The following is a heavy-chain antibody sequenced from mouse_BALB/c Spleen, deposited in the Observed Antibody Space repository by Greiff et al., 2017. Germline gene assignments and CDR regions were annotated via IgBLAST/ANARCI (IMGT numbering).Heavy chain of an antibody. CDR2: IWSGGST. CDR1: GFSLTSYG. CDR3: ARIAGTNYFDY. V-gene: IGHV2-2*02. J-gene: IGHJ2*01. D-gene: IGHD2-13*01. Sequence: VQLKESGPGLVQPSQSLSITCTVSGFSLTSYGVHWVRQSPGKGLEWLGVIWSGGSTDYNAAFISRLSISKDNSKSQVFFKMNSLQANDTAIYYCARIAGTNYFDYWGQGTTLTVSS.